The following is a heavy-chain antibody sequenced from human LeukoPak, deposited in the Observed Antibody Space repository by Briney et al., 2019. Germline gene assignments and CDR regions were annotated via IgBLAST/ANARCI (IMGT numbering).Heavy chain of an antibody. D-gene: IGHD2-8*01. CDR2: IYHSGST. V-gene: IGHV4-38-2*02. J-gene: IGHJ4*02. CDR3: ARDLGIVLMVYATYFDY. Sequence: PSETLSLTCTVSGYSISSGYYWGWIRQPPGKGLEWIGSIYHSGSTYYNPSLKSRVTISVDTSKNQFSLKLSSVTAADTAVYYCARDLGIVLMVYATYFDYWGQGTLVTVSS. CDR1: GYSISSGYY.